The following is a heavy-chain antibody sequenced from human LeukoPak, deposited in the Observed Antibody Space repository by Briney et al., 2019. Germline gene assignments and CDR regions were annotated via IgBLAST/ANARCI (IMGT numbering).Heavy chain of an antibody. D-gene: IGHD3-9*01. CDR3: ASGGYYDILTGHSSPLNY. V-gene: IGHV3-66*01. CDR1: GFTVSSNY. Sequence: GGSLRLSCAASGFTVSSNYMSWVRQAPGKGLEWVSVIYSGGSTYYADSVKGRFTISRDNSKNTLYLQMNSLRAEDTAVYYCASGGYYDILTGHSSPLNYWGQGTLVTVSS. J-gene: IGHJ4*02. CDR2: IYSGGST.